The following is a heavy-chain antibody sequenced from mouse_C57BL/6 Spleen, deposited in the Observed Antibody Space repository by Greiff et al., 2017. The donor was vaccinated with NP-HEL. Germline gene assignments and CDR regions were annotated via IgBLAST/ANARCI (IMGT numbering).Heavy chain of an antibody. CDR3: ARSRDYDGGDAMDY. J-gene: IGHJ4*01. D-gene: IGHD2-4*01. Sequence: QVQLKQSGAELVRPGASVKLSCKASGYTFTDYYINWVKQRPGQGLEWIARIYPGSGNTYYNEKFKGKATLTAEKSSSTAYMQLSSLTSEDSAVYFCARSRDYDGGDAMDYWGQGTSVTVSS. V-gene: IGHV1-76*01. CDR1: GYTFTDYY. CDR2: IYPGSGNT.